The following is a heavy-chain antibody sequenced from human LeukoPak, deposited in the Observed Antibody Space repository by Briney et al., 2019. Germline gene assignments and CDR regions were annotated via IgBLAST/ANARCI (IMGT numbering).Heavy chain of an antibody. CDR1: GFTFSSYA. CDR2: ISYDGSNK. J-gene: IGHJ5*02. V-gene: IGHV3-30*04. D-gene: IGHD3-3*01. CDR3: ARDPYDFSWYNWFDP. Sequence: GRSLRLSCAASGFTFSSYAMHWVRQAPGKGLEWVAVISYDGSNKYYADSVKGRFTISRDNSKNTLYLQMNSLRAEDTAVYYCARDPYDFSWYNWFDPWGQGTLVTVSS.